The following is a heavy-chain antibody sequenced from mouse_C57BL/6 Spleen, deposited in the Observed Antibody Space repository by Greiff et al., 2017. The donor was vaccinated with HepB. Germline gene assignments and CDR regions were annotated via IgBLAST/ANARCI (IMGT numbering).Heavy chain of an antibody. CDR2: ISDGGSYT. CDR3: ARDEGHQGWYFDY. V-gene: IGHV5-4*01. CDR1: GFTFSSYA. D-gene: IGHD1-1*02. J-gene: IGHJ2*01. Sequence: EVMLVESGGGLVKPGGSLKLSCAASGFTFSSYAMSWVRQTPEKRLEWVATISDGGSYTYYPDNVKGRFTISRDNAKNNLYLQMSHLKSEDTAMYYCARDEGHQGWYFDYWGQGTTLTVSS.